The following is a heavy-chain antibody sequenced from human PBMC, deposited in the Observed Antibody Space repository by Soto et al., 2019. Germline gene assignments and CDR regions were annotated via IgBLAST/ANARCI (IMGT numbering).Heavy chain of an antibody. CDR2: IHAGNGNT. CDR3: ARGVAFLDY. CDR1: GYTFSSYA. V-gene: IGHV1-3*01. J-gene: IGHJ4*02. Sequence: ASVKVSCKASGYTFSSYAIHWVRQAPGQGLAWMGWIHAGNGNTKYSQSFQGRVTISRDTSATTAYMELNSLRSEDTAVYYCARGVAFLDYWGQGTLVTVSS. D-gene: IGHD2-15*01.